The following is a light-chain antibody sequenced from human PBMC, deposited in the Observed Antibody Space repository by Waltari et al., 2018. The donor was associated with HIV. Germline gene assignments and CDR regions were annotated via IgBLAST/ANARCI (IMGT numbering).Light chain of an antibody. CDR3: YSAADNIGV. Sequence: SYELTQPSSVSVSPGQTARITCTGDVVAKQYARGFQPKPGQAPVLVIYKDSERPSGIPERFSGSSSGTTVTLTISGAQVEDEADYYCYSAADNIGVFGGGTKLTVL. CDR2: KDS. V-gene: IGLV3-27*01. CDR1: VVAKQY. J-gene: IGLJ3*02.